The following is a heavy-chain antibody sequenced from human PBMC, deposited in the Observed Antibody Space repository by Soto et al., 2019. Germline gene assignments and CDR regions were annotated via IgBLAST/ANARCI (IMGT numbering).Heavy chain of an antibody. CDR2: IKQDGSEK. CDR1: GFTFSSCW. V-gene: IGHV3-7*03. Sequence: GQSLKISCAASGFTFSSCWMSWVRQAPGKGLEWVANIKQDGSEKYYVDSVRGRFTISRDNAKNSLYLQMNRLRAEDTAVYYCARVPTGYYGMAVWGQGNTVAV. D-gene: IGHD2-8*02. J-gene: IGHJ6*02. CDR3: ARVPTGYYGMAV.